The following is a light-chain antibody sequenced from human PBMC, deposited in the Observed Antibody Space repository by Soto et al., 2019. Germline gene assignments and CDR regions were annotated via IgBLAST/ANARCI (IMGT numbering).Light chain of an antibody. V-gene: IGLV2-14*01. CDR3: SSYTSSSTYV. CDR2: EVS. J-gene: IGLJ1*01. Sequence: QSVLTQPASVSGSPGQSITISCTGTSSDVGGYNYVSWYQQHPGKVPKLMIYEVSNRPSGVSNRFSGSKFGNTASLTISGLQAEDEADYYCSSYTSSSTYVFGTGTKVTVL. CDR1: SSDVGGYNY.